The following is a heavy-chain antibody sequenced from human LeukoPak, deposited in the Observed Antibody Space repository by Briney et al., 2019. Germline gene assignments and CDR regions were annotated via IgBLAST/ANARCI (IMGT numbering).Heavy chain of an antibody. J-gene: IGHJ3*02. CDR3: ARGSQVYRHAFDI. CDR2: IRSSDTYI. V-gene: IGHV3-21*01. CDR1: GFTFSSYS. D-gene: IGHD2-8*01. Sequence: PGGSLRLSCAASGFTFSSYSMNWVRQAPGKGLEWVSSIRSSDTYIYYADSVRGRFTISRDNAKNSLYLQMNSLRAEDTAVYYCARGSQVYRHAFDIWGQGTMVTVSS.